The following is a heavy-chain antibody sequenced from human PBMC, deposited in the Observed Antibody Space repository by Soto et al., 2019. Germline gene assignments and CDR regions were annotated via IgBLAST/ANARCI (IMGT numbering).Heavy chain of an antibody. D-gene: IGHD2-21*02. J-gene: IGHJ4*02. CDR1: GFTFSSFA. V-gene: IGHV3-30-3*01. CDR2: ISYDGSKK. CDR3: TRDMDYGDRAFGDY. Sequence: GGSLRLSCAASGFTFSSFAVYWVRQAPGKGLDWLAVISYDGSKKYYADSVRGRFTISRDNSKNTLYLQMNGLRTEDTAVYYCTRDMDYGDRAFGDYWGQGTLVTVSS.